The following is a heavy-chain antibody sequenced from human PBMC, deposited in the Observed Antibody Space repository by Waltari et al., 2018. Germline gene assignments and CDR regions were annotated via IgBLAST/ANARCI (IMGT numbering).Heavy chain of an antibody. Sequence: EVQLWEAGGGLVQPGGSLRLSGVASGLTLSRYTMRGVRQAPGKGLDGVSSIGGSGISTYYAASVKGRFTISRDNSKDTLYLQINSLRAEDTAVYYCAKDIAPAGTRYFDYWGQGTLVTVSS. D-gene: IGHD6-13*01. V-gene: IGHV3-23*01. CDR1: GLTLSRYT. J-gene: IGHJ4*02. CDR3: AKDIAPAGTRYFDY. CDR2: IGGSGIST.